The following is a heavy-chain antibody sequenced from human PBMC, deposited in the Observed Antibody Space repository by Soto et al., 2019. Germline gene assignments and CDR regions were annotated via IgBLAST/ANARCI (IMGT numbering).Heavy chain of an antibody. CDR2: IFSRGGT. CDR1: GDSISNGGYY. V-gene: IGHV4-31*03. CDR3: ARSVPGYFVPEHSDK. J-gene: IGHJ1*01. D-gene: IGHD3-22*01. Sequence: QVHLQESGPRLVKPSQTLSLTCTVSGDSISNGGYYWSWFRQHPGKGLEWIGYIFSRGGTYYNPSLESRVTISLDTSKTPFYLKLTSFTAADTAVYYFARSVPGYFVPEHSDKWGQGTLVSVSS.